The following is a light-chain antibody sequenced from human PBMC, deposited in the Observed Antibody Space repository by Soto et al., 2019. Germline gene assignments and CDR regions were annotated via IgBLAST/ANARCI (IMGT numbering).Light chain of an antibody. J-gene: IGLJ3*02. V-gene: IGLV2-8*01. CDR2: GVS. Sequence: QSALTQPPSASGSPGQSVTISCTGTSSDVGAYKYVSWYQQYPGKAPKLMIYGVSNRPSGVPDRFSGSKSGNTASLTVSGLQAEDEADYYCTSYVGSNIWVFGGGTKLTVL. CDR3: TSYVGSNIWV. CDR1: SSDVGAYKY.